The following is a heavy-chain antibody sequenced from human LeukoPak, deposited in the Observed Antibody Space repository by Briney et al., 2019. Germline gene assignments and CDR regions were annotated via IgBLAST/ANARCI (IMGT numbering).Heavy chain of an antibody. Sequence: GGSLRLSCAASGFTFSSYGMSWVRQAPGKGLEWVSAISGSGGSPYYADSVRGRFTISRDNSKNTLYLQMNGLRAEDTAVYYCFESGSYAFDIWGQGTMVTVSS. CDR3: FESGSYAFDI. V-gene: IGHV3-23*01. J-gene: IGHJ3*02. D-gene: IGHD1-26*01. CDR1: GFTFSSYG. CDR2: ISGSGGSP.